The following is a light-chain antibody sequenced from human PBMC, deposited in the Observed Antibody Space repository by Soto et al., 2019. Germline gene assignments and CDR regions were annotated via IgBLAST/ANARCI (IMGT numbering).Light chain of an antibody. Sequence: DIQMTQSPSSLSASVGDRVTITCRASQSIINWLGWYQQKPGKAPKLLIYRASSLESGVPSRFSGSGSGTDFTLTINSLQADDFATYYCQQHNSFSITFGQGTRLEIK. CDR1: QSIINW. J-gene: IGKJ5*01. CDR2: RAS. V-gene: IGKV1-5*03. CDR3: QQHNSFSIT.